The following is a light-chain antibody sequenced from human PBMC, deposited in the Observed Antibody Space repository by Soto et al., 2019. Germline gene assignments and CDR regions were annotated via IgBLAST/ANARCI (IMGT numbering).Light chain of an antibody. CDR2: DVS. CDR1: DSDVGVYNY. V-gene: IGLV2-11*01. J-gene: IGLJ1*01. CDR3: CSYAGSYTFV. Sequence: QSVLTQPASVSGSPGQSITISCIGSDSDVGVYNYVSWYQQYPGKAPKIMIYDVSKRPSGVPDRFSGSKSDNTASLTISGLQAEDEADYYCCSYAGSYTFVFGIGTKVTVL.